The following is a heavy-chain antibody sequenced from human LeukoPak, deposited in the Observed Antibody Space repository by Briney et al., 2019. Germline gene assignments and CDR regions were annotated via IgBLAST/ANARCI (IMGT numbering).Heavy chain of an antibody. CDR3: ARLGTTRNDY. V-gene: IGHV4-34*01. CDR2: INHSGST. CDR1: GGSFSGYY. Sequence: SETLSLTCAVYGGSFSGYYWSWIRQPPGKGLEWIGEINHSGSTNYNPSLKGRVTISVDTSKNQFSLKLSSVTAADTAVYYCARLGTTRNDYWGQGTLVTVSS. J-gene: IGHJ4*02. D-gene: IGHD2-15*01.